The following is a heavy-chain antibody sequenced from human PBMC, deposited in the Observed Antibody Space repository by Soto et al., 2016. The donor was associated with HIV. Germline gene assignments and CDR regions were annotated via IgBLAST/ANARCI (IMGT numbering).Heavy chain of an antibody. J-gene: IGHJ4*02. CDR2: INHSGST. Sequence: QVQLQQWGAGLLKPSETLSLTCAVYGGSFSGYYWSWIRQPPEKGLEWIGEINHSGSTNYNSSLKNRVTISVDTSKNQLSLRLSSVTAADTAVYYCARLGPYFYDSSGSYSGKYFDYWGQGTLVTVSS. D-gene: IGHD3-22*01. CDR3: ARLGPYFYDSSGSYSGKYFDY. CDR1: GGSFSGYY. V-gene: IGHV4-34*01.